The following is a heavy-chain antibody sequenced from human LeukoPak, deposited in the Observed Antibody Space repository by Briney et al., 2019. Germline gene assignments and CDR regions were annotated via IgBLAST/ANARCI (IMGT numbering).Heavy chain of an antibody. CDR2: IYYSGST. V-gene: IGHV4-59*01. D-gene: IGHD2-15*01. Sequence: SETLSLTCTVSGGSISSYYWSWIRQPPGKGLEWIGYIYYSGSTNYNPSLKSRVTISVDTSKNQFYLKLSSVTAADTAVYYCARVKGRDWFDPWGQGTLVTVSS. CDR3: ARVKGRDWFDP. J-gene: IGHJ5*02. CDR1: GGSISSYY.